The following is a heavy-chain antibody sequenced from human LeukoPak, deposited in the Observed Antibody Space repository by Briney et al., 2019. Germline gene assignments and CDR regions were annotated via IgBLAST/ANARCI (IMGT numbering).Heavy chain of an antibody. Sequence: ASVKVSCKASGYTFTSYGISWVRQAPGQGLEWMGWISAYNGNTNYAQKLQGRVTMTTDTSTSTAYMELRSLRSDDTAVYYCARSTGTAYYYYYYMDVWGKGTTVTVSS. CDR3: ARSTGTAYYYYYYMDV. D-gene: IGHD1-1*01. CDR2: ISAYNGNT. V-gene: IGHV1-18*01. CDR1: GYTFTSYG. J-gene: IGHJ6*03.